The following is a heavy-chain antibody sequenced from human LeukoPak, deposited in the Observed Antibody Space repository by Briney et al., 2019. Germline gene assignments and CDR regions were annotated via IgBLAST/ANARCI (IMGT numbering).Heavy chain of an antibody. V-gene: IGHV4-39*07. J-gene: IGHJ6*03. CDR2: IYYSGST. CDR3: ARGKRAVAGPRGHYYYYMDV. D-gene: IGHD6-19*01. Sequence: PSETLSLTCTVSGGSISSSSYYWGWIRQPPGKGLEWIGSIYYSGSTYYNPSLKSRVTISVDTSKNQFSLKLSSVTAADTAVYYCARGKRAVAGPRGHYYYYMDVWGKGTTVTVSS. CDR1: GGSISSSSYY.